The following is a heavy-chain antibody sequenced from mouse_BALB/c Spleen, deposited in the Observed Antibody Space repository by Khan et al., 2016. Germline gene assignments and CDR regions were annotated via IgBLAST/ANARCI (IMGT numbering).Heavy chain of an antibody. J-gene: IGHJ2*02. CDR3: ARAGRMGGSDLFDY. Sequence: QVRLQQSGAELARPGASVKMSCKASGYTFTIYTMHWVKQRPGQGLEWIGYINPSSGYTNYNQKFKDKATLTADKSSSTAYMQLSSLTSEDSAVYYCARAGRMGGSDLFDYWGQGTSLTVSS. D-gene: IGHD1-1*02. CDR1: GYTFTIYT. V-gene: IGHV1-4*01. CDR2: INPSSGYT.